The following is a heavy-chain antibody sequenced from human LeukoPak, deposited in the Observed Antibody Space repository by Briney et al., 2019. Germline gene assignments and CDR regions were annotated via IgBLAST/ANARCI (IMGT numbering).Heavy chain of an antibody. CDR2: IIPVFGTA. V-gene: IGHV1-69*01. Sequence: VKVSCKASGGTFSSYAISWVRQAPGQGLERMGGIIPVFGTANYAQKFQGRVTITADESTSTAYMELSSLRSEDTAVYYCARAPYCSGGSCYSDYYYYYGMDVWGKGTTVTVSS. CDR1: GGTFSSYA. J-gene: IGHJ6*04. CDR3: ARAPYCSGGSCYSDYYYYYGMDV. D-gene: IGHD2-15*01.